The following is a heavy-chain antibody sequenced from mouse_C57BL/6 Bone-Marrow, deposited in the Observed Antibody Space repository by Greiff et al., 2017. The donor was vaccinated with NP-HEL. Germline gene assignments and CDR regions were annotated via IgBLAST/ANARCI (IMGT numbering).Heavy chain of an antibody. J-gene: IGHJ4*01. CDR1: GFTFSDYY. CDR3: ARQYYYAMDY. CDR2: ISNGGGST. V-gene: IGHV5-12*01. Sequence: EVQLMESGGGLVQPGGSLKLSCAASGFTFSDYYMYWVRQTPEKRLEWVAYISNGGGSTYYPDTVKGRFTISRDNAKNTMYLQMSRLKSDDTAMYYCARQYYYAMDYWGQGTSVTVSS.